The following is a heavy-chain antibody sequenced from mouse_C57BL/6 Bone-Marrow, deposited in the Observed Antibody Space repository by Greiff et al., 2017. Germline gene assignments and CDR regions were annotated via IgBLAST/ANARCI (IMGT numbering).Heavy chain of an antibody. D-gene: IGHD1-1*01. Sequence: VQLKESGTVLARPGASVKMSCKTSGYTFTSYWLHWVKQRPGQGLEWIGAIYPGNSDTSYNQKFKGKAKLTAVTSASTAYMELSSLTNEDAAVYYCTRKFYDVGWSYGFAYWGQGTLVTVSA. J-gene: IGHJ3*01. CDR1: GYTFTSYW. CDR2: IYPGNSDT. CDR3: TRKFYDVGWSYGFAY. V-gene: IGHV1-5*01.